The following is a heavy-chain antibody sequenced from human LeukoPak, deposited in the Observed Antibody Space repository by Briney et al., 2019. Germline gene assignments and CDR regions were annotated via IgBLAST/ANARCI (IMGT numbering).Heavy chain of an antibody. CDR1: GFTFSSSA. J-gene: IGHJ6*02. V-gene: IGHV3-23*01. Sequence: PGGSLRLSCAASGFTFSSSAMSWVRQAPGKGLEWVSAISNNGGYTYYADSVQGRFTISRDNSKNTLYLQMNSLRAEDTAVYYCAKDWHLEYYDFWSGYWVRDYYYGMDVWGQGTTVTVSS. D-gene: IGHD3-3*01. CDR3: AKDWHLEYYDFWSGYWVRDYYYGMDV. CDR2: ISNNGGYT.